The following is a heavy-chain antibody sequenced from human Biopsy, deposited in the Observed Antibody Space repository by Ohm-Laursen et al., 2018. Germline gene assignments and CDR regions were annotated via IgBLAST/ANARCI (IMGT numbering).Heavy chain of an antibody. CDR3: AKDRYNCTPIGCFSMDV. J-gene: IGHJ6*02. CDR2: IFFDGSNT. CDR1: GFTFNNYG. V-gene: IGHV3-30*18. Sequence: SLRLSCSASGFTFNNYGMQWVRQAPGKGLEWVAFIFFDGSNTYYADSVKGRFTISRDNSRDTLYLQMSSLRAEDTAVYYCAKDRYNCTPIGCFSMDVWGQGTTVTASS. D-gene: IGHD1-1*01.